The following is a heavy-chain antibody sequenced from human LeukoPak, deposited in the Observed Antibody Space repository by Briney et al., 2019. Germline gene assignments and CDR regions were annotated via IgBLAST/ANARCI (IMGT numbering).Heavy chain of an antibody. V-gene: IGHV4-34*01. D-gene: IGHD3-10*01. Sequence: SETLSLTCAVYGGSFSGYYWSWIRQPPGKGLEWIGEINHSGSTNYNPSLKSRVTISVDTSKNQFSLKLSSVTAADTAVYYCARLYPGGGSGVYYFDYWGQGTLVTVSS. J-gene: IGHJ4*02. CDR1: GGSFSGYY. CDR2: INHSGST. CDR3: ARLYPGGGSGVYYFDY.